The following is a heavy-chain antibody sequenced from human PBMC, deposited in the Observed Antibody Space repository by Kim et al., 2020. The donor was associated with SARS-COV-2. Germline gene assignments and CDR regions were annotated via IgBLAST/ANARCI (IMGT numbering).Heavy chain of an antibody. CDR2: IYYSGST. D-gene: IGHD3-10*01. V-gene: IGHV4-59*13. CDR3: ARELLSGSSKWFDP. CDR1: GGSISSYY. J-gene: IGHJ5*02. Sequence: SETLSLTCTVSGGSISSYYWSWIRQPPGKGLEWIGYIYYSGSTNYNPSIKSRVTISVDTSKNQFSLKLSSVTAADTAVYYCARELLSGSSKWFDPWGQGTLVTVSS.